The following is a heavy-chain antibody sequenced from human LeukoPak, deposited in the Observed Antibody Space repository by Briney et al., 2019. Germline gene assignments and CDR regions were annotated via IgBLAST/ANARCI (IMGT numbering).Heavy chain of an antibody. CDR3: ARLGGNLSR. CDR1: GFNFVTSD. J-gene: IGHJ4*02. CDR2: ITARDSNT. Sequence: PGGSLRLSRVASGFNFVTSDMNWVRQAPGKGLNWIAYITARDSNTYYADSVKGRFTVSRDNIKSSLYLQMNTLRAEDTAMYYCARLGGNLSRWGQGTLVTVSS. V-gene: IGHV3-48*03. D-gene: IGHD2-2*01.